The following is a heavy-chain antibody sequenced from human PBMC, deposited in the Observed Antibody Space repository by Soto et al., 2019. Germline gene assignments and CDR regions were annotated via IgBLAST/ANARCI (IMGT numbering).Heavy chain of an antibody. CDR2: IKSKTDGGTT. CDR1: GFTFRDAW. J-gene: IGHJ5*02. Sequence: GGSLRLSCAASGFTFRDAWMNWVRQAPGKGLEWVGHIKSKTDGGTTDYAVPVKGRFTISRDDSKNTLYLQMNSLKTEDTAVYYCSMGTYDLDPWGQGTLVTVSS. CDR3: SMGTYDLDP. V-gene: IGHV3-15*01. D-gene: IGHD3-3*01.